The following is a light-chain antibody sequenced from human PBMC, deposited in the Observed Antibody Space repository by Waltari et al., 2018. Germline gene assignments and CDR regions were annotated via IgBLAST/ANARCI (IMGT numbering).Light chain of an antibody. Sequence: DIQLIQSPSSLSASVGDRVTITCQASQVITNYLNWYQQKPGKAPKLLIYDASNLEIGVPSRFSGTGSGSDFTLTISSLQPEDIATYYCQQYDNLILTFGRGTKVEIK. CDR2: DAS. CDR1: QVITNY. J-gene: IGKJ4*01. V-gene: IGKV1-33*01. CDR3: QQYDNLILT.